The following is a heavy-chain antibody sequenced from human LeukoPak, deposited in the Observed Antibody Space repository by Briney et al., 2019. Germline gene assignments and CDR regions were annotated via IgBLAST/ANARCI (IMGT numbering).Heavy chain of an antibody. CDR2: INPNSGGT. V-gene: IGHV1-2*02. J-gene: IGHJ4*02. CDR3: ASTGSSWYLFDY. D-gene: IGHD6-13*01. Sequence: ASVKVSCKASGYTFTSYGISWVRQAPGQGLEWMGWINPNSGGTNYAQKFQGRVTMTRDTSISTAYMELSRLRSDDTAVYYCASTGSSWYLFDYWGQGTLVTVSS. CDR1: GYTFTSYG.